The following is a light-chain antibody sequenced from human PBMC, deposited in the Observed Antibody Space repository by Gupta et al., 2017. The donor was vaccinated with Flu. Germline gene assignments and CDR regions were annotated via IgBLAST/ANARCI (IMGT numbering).Light chain of an antibody. Sequence: HCVVTQPPSASGSPRQSVTIPCTATRSDVGGYNYVSWYHQHPAQAHKLMFYEVSKRPPGVPVRFSGSKAGNTSSLTVSVRQEADEADYYCSSDAGSNNLVFGGGTKLTVL. V-gene: IGLV2-8*01. CDR1: RSDVGGYNY. CDR2: EVS. J-gene: IGLJ2*01. CDR3: SSDAGSNNLV.